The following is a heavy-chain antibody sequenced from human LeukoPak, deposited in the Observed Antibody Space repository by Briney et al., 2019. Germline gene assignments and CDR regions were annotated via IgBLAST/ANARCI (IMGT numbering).Heavy chain of an antibody. CDR3: AREGTTMIQRVRYYYFMDV. CDR2: ISAYDGNT. V-gene: IGHV1-18*01. D-gene: IGHD3-10*01. J-gene: IGHJ6*03. CDR1: GYTFNNFG. Sequence: ASVKVSCKASGYTFNNFGVNWVRQAPGQGLEWMGWISAYDGNTRYAQKFQGRVTMNTDTSTSTAYMELRSLRSDDTAVYYCAREGTTMIQRVRYYYFMDVWGEGTTVTVSS.